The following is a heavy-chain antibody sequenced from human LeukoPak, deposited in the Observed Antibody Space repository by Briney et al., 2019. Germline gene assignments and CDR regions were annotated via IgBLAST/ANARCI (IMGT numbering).Heavy chain of an antibody. CDR3: AREFVGQQLVRGWFDP. CDR1: GYTFTGYY. V-gene: IGHV1-2*02. Sequence: ASVKVSCKASGYTFTGYYMRWVRQAPGQGLEWMGWINPNSGGTNYAQKFQGRVTMTRDTSISTAYMELSRLRSDDTAVYYCAREFVGQQLVRGWFDPWGQGTLVTVSS. CDR2: INPNSGGT. D-gene: IGHD6-13*01. J-gene: IGHJ5*02.